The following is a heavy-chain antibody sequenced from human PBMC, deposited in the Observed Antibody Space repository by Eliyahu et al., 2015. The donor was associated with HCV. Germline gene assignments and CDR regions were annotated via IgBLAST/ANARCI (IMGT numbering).Heavy chain of an antibody. J-gene: IGHJ3*02. V-gene: IGHV3-64D*06. CDR2: ISSNGGST. CDR1: GFTFSSYX. Sequence: EVQLVXSGGGLVQPGGSLRLXCSASGFTFSSYXMHWVRXAPGKGLEYVSAISSNGGSTYYADSVKGRFTISRDNSKNTLYLQMSSLRAEDTAVYYCVKDGYCGGDCYSGSEWSEWSFDIWGQGTMVTVSS. D-gene: IGHD2-21*02. CDR3: VKDGYCGGDCYSGSEWSEWSFDI.